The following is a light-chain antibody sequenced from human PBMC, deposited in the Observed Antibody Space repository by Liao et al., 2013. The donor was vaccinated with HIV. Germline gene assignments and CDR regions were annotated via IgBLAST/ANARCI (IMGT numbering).Light chain of an antibody. Sequence: SYELTQPPSVSVSPGQTARITCSGEALPKQYAYWYRQKPGQAPVLLIYKDSERPSGIPERFSGSSSGTTVTLTISGAQVEDEADYYCQVWDGDSDHPVFGGGTKLNVL. J-gene: IGLJ2*01. V-gene: IGLV3-25*02. CDR3: QVWDGDSDHPV. CDR2: KDS. CDR1: ALPKQY.